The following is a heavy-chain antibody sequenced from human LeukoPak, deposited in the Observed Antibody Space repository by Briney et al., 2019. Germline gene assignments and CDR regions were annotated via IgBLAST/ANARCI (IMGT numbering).Heavy chain of an antibody. CDR3: ARCPRDYGDYPYDY. J-gene: IGHJ4*02. D-gene: IGHD4-17*01. CDR2: IYYSGST. Sequence: SETLSLTCIVSGGSISSYYWSWIRQPPGKGLEWIGYIYYSGSTNYNPSLKSRVTISVDTSKNQFSLKLSSVTAADTAVYYCARCPRDYGDYPYDYWGQGTLVTVSS. V-gene: IGHV4-59*08. CDR1: GGSISSYY.